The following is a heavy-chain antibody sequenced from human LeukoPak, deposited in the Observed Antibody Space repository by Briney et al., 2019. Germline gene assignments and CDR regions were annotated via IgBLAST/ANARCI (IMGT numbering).Heavy chain of an antibody. J-gene: IGHJ3*02. CDR3: ARDSCGGRYCSSTSRARVFDI. V-gene: IGHV4-30-2*01. CDR2: MYQTGST. CDR1: GGSISGGNNY. Sequence: SETLSLTCTVSGGSISGGNNYWSWIRQAPGKGLEWIGYMYQTGSTYYNPSLKSRVIISVDRSNNEFSLKLNSVTAADTAVYYCARDSCGGRYCSSTSRARVFDIWGQGTMVTVSS. D-gene: IGHD2-2*01.